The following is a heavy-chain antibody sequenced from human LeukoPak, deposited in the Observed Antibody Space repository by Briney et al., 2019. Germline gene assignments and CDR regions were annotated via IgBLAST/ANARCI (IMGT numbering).Heavy chain of an antibody. J-gene: IGHJ4*02. CDR3: ARGEGWYCSGGSCYPTPDFDY. V-gene: IGHV4-34*01. Sequence: SETLSLTCAVYGGSFSGYYWSWIRQPPGKGLEWIGEINHSGSTNYNPSLKSRVTISVDTSKNQFSLKLSSVTAADTAVYYCARGEGWYCSGGSCYPTPDFDYWGQGTLVTVSS. CDR1: GGSFSGYY. D-gene: IGHD2-15*01. CDR2: INHSGST.